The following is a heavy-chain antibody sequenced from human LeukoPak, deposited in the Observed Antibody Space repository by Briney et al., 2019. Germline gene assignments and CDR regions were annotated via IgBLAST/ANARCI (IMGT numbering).Heavy chain of an antibody. CDR1: GGSFSGYY. V-gene: IGHV4-34*01. CDR3: ARRASGSYSYYFDY. D-gene: IGHD1-26*01. CDR2: INHSGST. J-gene: IGHJ4*02. Sequence: PSETLSLTCAVYGGSFSGYYWSWIRQPPGKGLEWIGEINHSGSTNYNSSLKSRVTISVDTSKNQFSLKLSSVTAADTAVYYCARRASGSYSYYFDYWGQGTLVTVSS.